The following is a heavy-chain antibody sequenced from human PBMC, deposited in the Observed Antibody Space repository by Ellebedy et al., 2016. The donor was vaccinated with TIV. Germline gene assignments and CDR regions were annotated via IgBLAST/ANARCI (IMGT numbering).Heavy chain of an antibody. CDR2: FDYSGST. CDR3: ASDRGYGFDS. Sequence: MPSETLSLTCSVSGGSMSSGDYFWSWVRQPPGKGLEWLGYFDYSGSTYYSPSPNSRVVISVETSKNQFSLNLRAVTAADTAVYFRASDRGYGFDSWGQGTLVAVSS. V-gene: IGHV4-30-4*01. D-gene: IGHD5-12*01. J-gene: IGHJ4*01. CDR1: GGSMSSGDYF.